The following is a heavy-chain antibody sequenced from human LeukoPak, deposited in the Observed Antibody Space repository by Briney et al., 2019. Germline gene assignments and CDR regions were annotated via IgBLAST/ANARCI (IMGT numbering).Heavy chain of an antibody. D-gene: IGHD6-19*01. CDR2: MNPNSGNT. J-gene: IGHJ4*02. V-gene: IGHV1-8*01. CDR1: GYTFTSYD. CDR3: ARDKSGSSGWYSYFDY. Sequence: GSVKVSCKASGYTFTSYDFNWVRQATGQGLEWMGWMNPNSGNTGYAQKFQGRVTMTRDTSISTVYMELSRLRSDDTAVYYCARDKSGSSGWYSYFDYWGQGTLVTVSS.